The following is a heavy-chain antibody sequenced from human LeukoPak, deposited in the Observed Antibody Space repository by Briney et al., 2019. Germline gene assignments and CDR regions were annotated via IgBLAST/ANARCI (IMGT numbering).Heavy chain of an antibody. CDR2: IYYSGTT. D-gene: IGHD3-3*01. CDR3: ARHAVADSVTVFGVSPDV. CDR1: GDSMSSSSYY. Sequence: PSETLSLTCSVSGDSMSSSSYYWGWIRQPPGKGLEWIGSIYYSGTTHYNASLKSRVIISLDRSRTQFSLQVNSVTAADTAVYYCARHAVADSVTVFGVSPDVWGKGTTVTLSS. J-gene: IGHJ6*04. V-gene: IGHV4-39*01.